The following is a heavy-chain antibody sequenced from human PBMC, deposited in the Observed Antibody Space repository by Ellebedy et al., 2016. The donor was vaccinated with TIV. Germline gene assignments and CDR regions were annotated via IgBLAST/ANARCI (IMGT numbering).Heavy chain of an antibody. Sequence: GESLKISXEASGFPCSRYTMNWVRLAPGKGLEWLSYIDTSSRTIQYADSVKGRFTISRDNAENSLYLRMTGLRVEDTAVYYCARDPADDAFDLWGRGTVVTVSS. CDR1: GFPCSRYT. CDR3: ARDPADDAFDL. J-gene: IGHJ3*01. V-gene: IGHV3-48*01. CDR2: IDTSSRTI.